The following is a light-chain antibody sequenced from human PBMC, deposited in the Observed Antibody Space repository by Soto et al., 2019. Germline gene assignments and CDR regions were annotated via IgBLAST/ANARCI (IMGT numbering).Light chain of an antibody. J-gene: IGKJ2*01. CDR1: QNIAYY. V-gene: IGKV1-39*01. CDR2: GAI. CDR3: QQSSNSPMYT. Sequence: DIQMIQSPSSLSASVGDRVSITCRASQNIAYYLNWFQQKPGKAPKLLIYGAISLQSGVPSRLSGSGSGADFTLNISSLQPADSETDYWQQSSNSPMYTFGKGTK.